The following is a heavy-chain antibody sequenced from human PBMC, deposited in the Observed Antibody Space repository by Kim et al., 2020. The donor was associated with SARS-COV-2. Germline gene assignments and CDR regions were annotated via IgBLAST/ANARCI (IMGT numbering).Heavy chain of an antibody. Sequence: GREIYYVDYVKGRFTISRDNAKNSLYLQMNSLRAEDTAVYFCARHFFDSSGGQGTLVTVSS. V-gene: IGHV3-7*01. J-gene: IGHJ4*02. CDR3: ARHFFDSS. CDR2: GREI. D-gene: IGHD3-22*01.